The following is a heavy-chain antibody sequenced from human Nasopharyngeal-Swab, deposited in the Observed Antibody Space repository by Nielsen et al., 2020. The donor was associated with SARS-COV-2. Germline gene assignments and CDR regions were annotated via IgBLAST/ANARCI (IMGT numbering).Heavy chain of an antibody. Sequence: EGSLRLSCAGSGFTVSSNYMSWVRQAPGKGLEWVSVIYSGGSTYYADSVKGRFNISRHNSKNTLYLQMNSLRAEETAVYYCARSAMVRGPGMDVWGQGTTVTVSS. CDR3: ARSAMVRGPGMDV. J-gene: IGHJ6*02. CDR2: IYSGGST. D-gene: IGHD3-10*01. CDR1: GFTVSSNY. V-gene: IGHV3-53*04.